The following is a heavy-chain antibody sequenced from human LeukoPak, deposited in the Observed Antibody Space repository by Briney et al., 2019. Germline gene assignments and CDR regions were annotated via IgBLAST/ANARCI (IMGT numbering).Heavy chain of an antibody. CDR1: GYTFTSCD. D-gene: IGHD2-15*01. J-gene: IGHJ6*03. Sequence: GASVKVSCKASGYTFTSCDINWVRQATGQGLEWMGWMNPNSGNTGYAQKFQGRVTMTRNTSISTAYMELSSLRSEDTAVYYCAVAATPNYYYYYYMDVWGKGTTVTVSS. V-gene: IGHV1-8*01. CDR2: MNPNSGNT. CDR3: AVAATPNYYYYYYMDV.